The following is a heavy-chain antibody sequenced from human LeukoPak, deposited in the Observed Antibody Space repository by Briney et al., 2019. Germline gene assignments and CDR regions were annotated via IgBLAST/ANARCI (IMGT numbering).Heavy chain of an antibody. J-gene: IGHJ5*02. D-gene: IGHD3-10*01. CDR2: IYYSGST. CDR3: ARDQPSYYGSGCYYKRGAWFDP. V-gene: IGHV4-59*01. CDR1: GGSISSYY. Sequence: PSETLSLTCTVSGGSISSYYWSWIRQPPGKGLEWIGYIYYSGSTNYNPSLKSRVTISVDTSKNQFSLKLSSVTAADTAVYYCARDQPSYYGSGCYYKRGAWFDPWGQGTLVTVSS.